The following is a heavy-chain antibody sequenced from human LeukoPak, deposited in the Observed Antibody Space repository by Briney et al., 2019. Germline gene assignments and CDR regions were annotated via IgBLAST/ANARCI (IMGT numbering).Heavy chain of an antibody. CDR1: GYTFTGYY. CDR3: ARDGGNSWYDFDH. CDR2: INPNGGGT. J-gene: IGHJ4*02. D-gene: IGHD6-13*01. V-gene: IGHV1-2*02. Sequence: ASVKVSCKASGYTFTGYYMHWVRQAPGQGLGWMGWINPNGGGTNYAQKFRGRVTMTRDTSISTAYMELGRLRPDDTAVYYCARDGGNSWYDFDHGGQGTLVTVP.